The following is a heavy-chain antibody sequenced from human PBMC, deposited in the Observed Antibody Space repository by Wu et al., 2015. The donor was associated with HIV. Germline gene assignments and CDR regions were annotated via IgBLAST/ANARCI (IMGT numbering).Heavy chain of an antibody. CDR3: KLLCRLPPPPPRWDWFGVLAF. V-gene: IGHV1-2*07. J-gene: IGHJ4*02. CDR2: LMPVFGTT. D-gene: IGHD3/OR15-3a*01. Sequence: QVQLVQSGAEVKKPGASVKVSCKASGYTFTGYYMHWVRQAPGQGLEWMGALMPVFGTTNLAPQFRHRVTLTKDTSAKKTASLHLDRPGTTFETLVFKLLCRLPPPPPRWDWFGVLAFWGQGTLSQSP. CDR1: GYTFTGYY.